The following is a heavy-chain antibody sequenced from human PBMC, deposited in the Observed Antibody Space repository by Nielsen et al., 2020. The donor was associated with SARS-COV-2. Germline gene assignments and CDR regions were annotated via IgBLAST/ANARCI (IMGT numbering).Heavy chain of an antibody. Sequence: GGSLRLSCKGSGYSFTSYWISWVRQMPGKGLEWMGRIDPSDSYTNYSPSFHGHVTISADKSISTAYLQWSSLKASDTAMYYCARHWGMATTTPDFDYWGQGTLVTVSS. V-gene: IGHV5-10-1*01. J-gene: IGHJ4*02. CDR1: GYSFTSYW. D-gene: IGHD5-24*01. CDR2: IDPSDSYT. CDR3: ARHWGMATTTPDFDY.